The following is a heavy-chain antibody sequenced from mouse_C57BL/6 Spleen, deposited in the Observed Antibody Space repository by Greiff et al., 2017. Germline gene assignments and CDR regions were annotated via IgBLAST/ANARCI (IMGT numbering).Heavy chain of an antibody. V-gene: IGHV1-82*01. CDR1: GYAFSSSW. CDR3: ARDYGSSYFDY. CDR2: IYPGDGDT. Sequence: QVQLQQSGPELVKPGASVKISCKASGYAFSSSWMNWVKQRPGKGLEWIGRIYPGDGDTNYNGKFKGKATLTADESSSTAYMQLSSLTSEDSAVYFCARDYGSSYFDYWGQGTTLTVSS. D-gene: IGHD1-1*01. J-gene: IGHJ2*01.